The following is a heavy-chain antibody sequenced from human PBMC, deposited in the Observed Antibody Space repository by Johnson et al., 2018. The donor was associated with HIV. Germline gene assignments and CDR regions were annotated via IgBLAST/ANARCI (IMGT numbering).Heavy chain of an antibody. CDR2: ISYDGSNK. Sequence: QVQLVESGGGVVQPGRSLRLSCAASGFTFSSYAMHWVRQAPGKGLEWVAVISYDGSNKYYADSVKCRFTISRDNSKNTLYLQMNSLRAEDTAVYYCARDVRWLPDAFDIWGQGTMVTVSS. CDR3: ARDVRWLPDAFDI. J-gene: IGHJ3*02. D-gene: IGHD5-24*01. CDR1: GFTFSSYA. V-gene: IGHV3-30-3*01.